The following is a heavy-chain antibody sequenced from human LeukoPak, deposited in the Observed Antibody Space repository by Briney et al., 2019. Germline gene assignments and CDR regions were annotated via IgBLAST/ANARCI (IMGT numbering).Heavy chain of an antibody. Sequence: GGSLRLSCAASGFTFDDYGMHWVRQAPGKGLEWVSLTSGDGFGTYYADSVKGRFTISRDNSKNSLYLQMNSLRTEDTALYYCAKSGVSGWYFDYWGQGTLVTVSS. V-gene: IGHV3-43*02. CDR2: TSGDGFGT. D-gene: IGHD6-19*01. J-gene: IGHJ4*02. CDR1: GFTFDDYG. CDR3: AKSGVSGWYFDY.